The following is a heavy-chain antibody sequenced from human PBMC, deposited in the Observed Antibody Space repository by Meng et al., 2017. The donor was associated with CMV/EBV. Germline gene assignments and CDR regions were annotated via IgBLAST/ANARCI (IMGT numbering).Heavy chain of an antibody. J-gene: IGHJ6*02. V-gene: IGHV4-59*01. CDR3: ARMQDDFWSGPPVPGMDV. CDR1: GGSISSYH. D-gene: IGHD3-3*01. CDR2: IYYSGSN. Sequence: SETLSLTCTVPGGSISSYHWSWIRQPPGKGLESIGYIYYSGSNNYNSSLKSRVTISVDTSNNQPSLKLSPVTAADTAVSYCARMQDDFWSGPPVPGMDVWGQGTTVTVSS.